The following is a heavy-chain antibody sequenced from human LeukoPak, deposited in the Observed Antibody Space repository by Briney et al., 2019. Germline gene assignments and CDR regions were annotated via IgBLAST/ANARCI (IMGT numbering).Heavy chain of an antibody. V-gene: IGHV3-23*01. CDR2: ISGSGGST. J-gene: IGHJ4*02. CDR1: GFTFSSYA. CDR3: AKYLGSSGWYTDY. Sequence: GGSLRLACAGSGFTFSSYAMSWVRQAPGKGLERVSAISGSGGSTYYADSVKGRFTISRDNSKNTLYLQMNSLRAEDTAVYYCAKYLGSSGWYTDYWGQGTLVTVSS. D-gene: IGHD6-19*01.